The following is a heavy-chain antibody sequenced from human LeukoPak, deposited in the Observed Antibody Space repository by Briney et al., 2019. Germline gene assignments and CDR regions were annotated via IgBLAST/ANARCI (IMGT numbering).Heavy chain of an antibody. CDR3: ARGDSSSWYMIGLLDP. CDR1: GGTFSSYA. CDR2: IIPIFGTA. D-gene: IGHD6-13*01. J-gene: IGHJ5*02. V-gene: IGHV1-69*05. Sequence: SVKVSCKASGGTFSSYAISWVRQAPGQGLECMGGIIPIFGTANYAQKFQGRVTITTDESTSTAYMELSSLRSEDTAVYYCARGDSSSWYMIGLLDPWGQGTLVTVSS.